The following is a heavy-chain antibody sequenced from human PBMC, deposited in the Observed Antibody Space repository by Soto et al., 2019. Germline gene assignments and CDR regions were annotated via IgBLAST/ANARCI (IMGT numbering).Heavy chain of an antibody. CDR3: AIVWKFSSRMDV. CDR2: IKQDGSEK. D-gene: IGHD6-6*01. Sequence: GGSLRLSCAASGFTFSNYWMSWVRQAPGKGLEWVANIKQDGSEKYYVDSVKGRFTISRDNAKNSLYLQMNSLRAEDTAVYYCAIVWKFSSRMDVWGQGTTVTVSS. CDR1: GFTFSNYW. V-gene: IGHV3-7*01. J-gene: IGHJ6*02.